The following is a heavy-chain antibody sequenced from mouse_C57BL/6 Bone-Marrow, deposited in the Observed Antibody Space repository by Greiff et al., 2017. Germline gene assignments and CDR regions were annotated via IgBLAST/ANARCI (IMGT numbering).Heavy chain of an antibody. V-gene: IGHV1-54*01. CDR3: ARSGQLRLRRFAD. Sequence: QVQLQQSGAELVRPGTSVKVSCKASGYAFTNYLIEWVKQRPGQGLEWIGVINPGSGGTNYNEKFKGKATLTADKSSSTAYMQLSSLTSEDSAVYFCARSGQLRLRRFADWGQGTLVTVSA. J-gene: IGHJ3*01. CDR2: INPGSGGT. D-gene: IGHD3-2*02. CDR1: GYAFTNYL.